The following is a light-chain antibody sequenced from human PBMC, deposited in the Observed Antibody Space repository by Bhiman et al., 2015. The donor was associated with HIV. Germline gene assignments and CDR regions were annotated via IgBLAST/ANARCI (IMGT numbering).Light chain of an antibody. Sequence: QPVLTQPPSASGTPGQTITISCSGSSSNIGSNDVYWYQHLPGTTPKVVIYKNNRRPSGISNRFSGSKSGNTASLTISGLQAEDEADYYCSSYTSSSTFVFGTGTKVTVL. CDR2: KNN. CDR3: SSYTSSSTFV. V-gene: IGLV1-47*01. CDR1: SSNIGSND. J-gene: IGLJ1*01.